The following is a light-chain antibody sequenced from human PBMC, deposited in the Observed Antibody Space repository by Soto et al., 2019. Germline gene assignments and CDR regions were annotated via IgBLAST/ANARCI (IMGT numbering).Light chain of an antibody. J-gene: IGKJ4*01. CDR2: DAS. V-gene: IGKV3-11*01. CDR3: QQRSNWPRLT. CDR1: QSVSSY. Sequence: EIVLTQSPATLSLSPGERATLSCRASQSVSSYLAWYQQKPGQAPRLLIYDASNRATGIPDRFSGSGSGTDFTLTISSLEPEDLAVYYCQQRSNWPRLTFGGGTKVEI.